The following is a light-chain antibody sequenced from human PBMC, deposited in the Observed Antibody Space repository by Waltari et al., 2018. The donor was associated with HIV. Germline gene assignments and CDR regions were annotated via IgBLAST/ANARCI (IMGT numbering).Light chain of an antibody. J-gene: IGKJ3*01. Sequence: DIQMTQSPSSLSASLGDRVTITCRASQSISDNLNWYQQKPGKPPNLLMYAASILHSGVSSRFSGRGYGTDFSLTISSLQPEDFAIYYCQQSINIPLTFGPGTKVDMK. CDR3: QQSINIPLT. CDR2: AAS. V-gene: IGKV1-39*01. CDR1: QSISDN.